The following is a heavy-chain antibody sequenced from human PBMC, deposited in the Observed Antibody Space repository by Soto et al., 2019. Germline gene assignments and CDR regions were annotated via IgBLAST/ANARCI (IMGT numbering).Heavy chain of an antibody. CDR3: ARPGFGALHGLVDV. CDR1: GGSISSYY. V-gene: IGHV4-59*08. J-gene: IGHJ6*02. CDR2: VHHSWGS. Sequence: QVQLQESGPGLVKPSETLSLSCTVSGGSISSYYWSWIRQPPGKGMEWIGYVHHSWGSTYNPSLQSRVAISIDTSKSQFSLKLTSVTATETAVYYCARPGFGALHGLVDVWGQGTTVTVSS. D-gene: IGHD3-10*01.